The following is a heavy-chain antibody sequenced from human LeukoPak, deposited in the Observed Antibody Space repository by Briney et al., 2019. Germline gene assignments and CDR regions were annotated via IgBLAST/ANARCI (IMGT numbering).Heavy chain of an antibody. CDR2: INPSGGST. CDR1: GYTFTSYY. CDR3: ASDHGGSAHLEAAFDI. V-gene: IGHV1-46*01. J-gene: IGHJ3*02. Sequence: ASVKVSCKASGYTFTSYYMHWVRQAPGQGLEWMGIINPSGGSTSYAQKFQGRVTMTRDTSTSTVYMELSSLRSEDTAVYYCASDHGGSAHLEAAFDIWGRGTLVTVSS. D-gene: IGHD1-26*01.